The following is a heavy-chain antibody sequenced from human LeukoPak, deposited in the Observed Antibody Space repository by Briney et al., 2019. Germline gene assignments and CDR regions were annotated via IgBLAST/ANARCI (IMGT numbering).Heavy chain of an antibody. CDR3: AELGITMIGGV. D-gene: IGHD3-10*02. V-gene: IGHV3-48*04. J-gene: IGHJ6*04. CDR2: ISSSGSTI. Sequence: GGSLRLSCAASGFTFSSYSMNWVRQAPGKGPEWVSYISSSGSTIYYADSVKGRFTISRDNAKNSLYLQMNSLRAEDTAVYYYAELGITMIGGVWGKGTTVTISS. CDR1: GFTFSSYS.